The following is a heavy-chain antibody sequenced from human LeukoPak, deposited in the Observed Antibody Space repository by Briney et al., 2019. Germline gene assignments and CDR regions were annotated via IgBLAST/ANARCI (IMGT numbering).Heavy chain of an antibody. CDR3: ARSYYDSSGEYY. CDR2: IVPIFGTA. J-gene: IGHJ4*02. D-gene: IGHD3-22*01. V-gene: IGHV1-69*13. Sequence: ASVKVSCKASGGTFSSYAISWVRQAPGQGLEWMGGIVPIFGTANYAQKFQGRVTITADESTSTAYMELSSLRSEDTAVYYCARSYYDSSGEYYWGQGTLVTVSS. CDR1: GGTFSSYA.